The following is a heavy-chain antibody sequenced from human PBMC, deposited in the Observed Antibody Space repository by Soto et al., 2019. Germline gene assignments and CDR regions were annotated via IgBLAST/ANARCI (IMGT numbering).Heavy chain of an antibody. D-gene: IGHD1-26*01. V-gene: IGHV5-10-1*01. CDR3: ARHQGRATTVYYYYGMDV. Sequence: HGESLKISCKGSGYSFTSYWISWVRQMPGKGLEWMGRIDPSDSYTNYSPSFQGHVTISADKSISTAYLQWSSLKASDTAMYYCARHQGRATTVYYYYGMDVWGQATTVTVSS. CDR2: IDPSDSYT. CDR1: GYSFTSYW. J-gene: IGHJ6*02.